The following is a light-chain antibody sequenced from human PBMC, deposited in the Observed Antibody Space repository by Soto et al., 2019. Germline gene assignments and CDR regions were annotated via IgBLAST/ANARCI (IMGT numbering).Light chain of an antibody. V-gene: IGKV1-33*01. CDR2: DAS. J-gene: IGKJ3*01. CDR1: HDITSY. CDR3: QKCDYLPI. Sequence: DIQMTQSPSSLSASVGDRVTITCQASHDITSYLNWYQHKPGKDPKLLIYDASILEAGVPSRFSGSGSETDFTFTISSLQPEDVATYYCQKCDYLPIFGPGTTVDFK.